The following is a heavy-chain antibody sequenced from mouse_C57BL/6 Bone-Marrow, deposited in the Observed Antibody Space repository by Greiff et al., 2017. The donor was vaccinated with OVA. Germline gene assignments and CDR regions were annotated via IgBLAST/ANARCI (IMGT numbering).Heavy chain of an antibody. J-gene: IGHJ3*01. CDR1: CYSITSGYY. CDR3: ARPQLGRGFAY. CDR2: ISYDGSN. Sequence: EVQLQESGPGLVKPSQSLSLTCSVTCYSITSGYYWNWIRQFPGNKLEWMGYISYDGSNNYNPSLKNRISITRDTSKNQFFLKLNSVTTEDTATYYCARPQLGRGFAYWGQGTLVTVSA. V-gene: IGHV3-6*01. D-gene: IGHD4-1*02.